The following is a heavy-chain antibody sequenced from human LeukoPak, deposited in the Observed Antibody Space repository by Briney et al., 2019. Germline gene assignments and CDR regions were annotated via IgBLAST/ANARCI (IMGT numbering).Heavy chain of an antibody. Sequence: GGSLRLSCAASGFTFSSYSMNWVRQAPGKGLEWVASISGSSTYTYYADSVKGRFTISRDNAKNSLYLHMNSPRAEDTAVYYCASGPPSDYWGQGTLVTVSS. CDR3: ASGPPSDY. CDR1: GFTFSSYS. J-gene: IGHJ4*02. CDR2: ISGSSTYT. V-gene: IGHV3-21*01.